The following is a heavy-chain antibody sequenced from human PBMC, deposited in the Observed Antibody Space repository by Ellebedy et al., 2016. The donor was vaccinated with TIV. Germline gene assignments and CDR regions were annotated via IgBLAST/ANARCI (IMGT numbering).Heavy chain of an antibody. J-gene: IGHJ6*02. V-gene: IGHV3-30*18. D-gene: IGHD3-10*01. Sequence: GESLKISXAASGFIFSNYGIHWVRQAPGKGLEWVAVISYDGNKKYYADSVKGRFTISRENSKKTVVLQMNSLRGEDTAVYYCAKDRGSGIRFMSYDVWGQGTTVTVSS. CDR2: ISYDGNKK. CDR1: GFIFSNYG. CDR3: AKDRGSGIRFMSYDV.